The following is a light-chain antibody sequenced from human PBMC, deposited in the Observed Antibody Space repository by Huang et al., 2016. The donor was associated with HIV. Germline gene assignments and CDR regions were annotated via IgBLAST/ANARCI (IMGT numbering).Light chain of an antibody. CDR2: DAS. V-gene: IGKV3-11*01. CDR1: QSIKYY. CDR3: QLRSNSPPGFT. J-gene: IGKJ3*01. Sequence: EVVLTQSPATLSLSPGERATLSCRDSQSIKYYLAWYQQKLGQAPRLLIYDASKRAAGIPARFSGSGSGTDFTLTLSSLEPEDFAVYYCQLRSNSPPGFTFGPGTKVEIK.